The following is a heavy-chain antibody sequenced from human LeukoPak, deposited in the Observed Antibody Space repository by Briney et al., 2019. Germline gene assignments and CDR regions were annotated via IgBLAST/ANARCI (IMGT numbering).Heavy chain of an antibody. J-gene: IGHJ3*02. CDR3: AISIAAAFDAFDI. D-gene: IGHD6-13*01. V-gene: IGHV4-59*01. CDR2: IYYSGST. Sequence: SETLSLTCTVSGGSISSYYWSWIRQPPGKGLEWIGYIYYSGSTNYNPSLKSRVTISVDTSKNQFSLKLSSVTAADTAVYYCAISIAAAFDAFDIWGQGTMVTVSS. CDR1: GGSISSYY.